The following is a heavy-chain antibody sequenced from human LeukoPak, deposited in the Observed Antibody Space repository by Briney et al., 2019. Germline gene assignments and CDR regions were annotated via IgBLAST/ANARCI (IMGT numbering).Heavy chain of an antibody. V-gene: IGHV3-48*02. D-gene: IGHD4-17*01. CDR2: ITPSSSSI. CDR1: GLIFSSYT. CDR3: SRLRPGNYFDY. Sequence: PGGSLTLSCAVSGLIFSSYTMSWVRQAPGKGLELVSYITPSSSSIYYADSVRGRFTISRDNAKNSLYLEMSSLRDEDTAVYYCSRLRPGNYFDYWGQGTLVTVSS. J-gene: IGHJ4*02.